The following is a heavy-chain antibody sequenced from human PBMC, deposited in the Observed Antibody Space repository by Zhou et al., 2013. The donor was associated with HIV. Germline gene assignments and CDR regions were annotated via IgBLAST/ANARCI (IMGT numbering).Heavy chain of an antibody. V-gene: IGHV1-18*01. D-gene: IGHD2-15*01. Sequence: QVQLLQSGAEVRKPGASVKVSCKASGFTLNGFGISWVRQAPGQGLEWMGWTSVYNRNTNYAQRFQGRVTMTTDTSTDTAHMELRRLTSDDTAVYYCATDSHTLIWGDTSHNWGQGTLVTVSS. J-gene: IGHJ3*02. CDR3: ATDSHTLIWGDTSHN. CDR2: TSVYNRNT. CDR1: GFTLNGFG.